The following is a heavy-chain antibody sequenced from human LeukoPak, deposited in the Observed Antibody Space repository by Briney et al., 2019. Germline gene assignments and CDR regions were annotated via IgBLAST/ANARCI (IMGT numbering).Heavy chain of an antibody. CDR2: INPSGGST. D-gene: IGHD3-22*01. CDR3: ARDRGDSSGYYYHYYYYGMDV. CDR1: GYTFTSYY. Sequence: ASVKVSCKASGYTFTSYYMHWVRQAPGRGLEWMGIINPSGGSTSYAQKFQGRVTMTRDTSTSTVYMELSSLRSEDTAVYYCARDRGDSSGYYYHYYYYGMDVWGQGTTVTVSS. J-gene: IGHJ6*02. V-gene: IGHV1-46*01.